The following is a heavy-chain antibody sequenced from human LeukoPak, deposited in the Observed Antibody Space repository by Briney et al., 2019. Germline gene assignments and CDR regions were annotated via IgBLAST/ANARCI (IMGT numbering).Heavy chain of an antibody. CDR3: ARRLHYDISGLDH. J-gene: IGHJ4*02. CDR1: GYTFSSNG. CDR2: ITAYNGNT. D-gene: IGHD3-22*01. V-gene: IGHV1-18*01. Sequence: VASVKVSCKASGYTFSSNGISWVRQAPGQGLEWMGWITAYNGNTDYAQKFQGRVTMTTDTSTSTAYMELRSLRSDDTAVYYCARRLHYDISGLDHWGQGTPVTVSS.